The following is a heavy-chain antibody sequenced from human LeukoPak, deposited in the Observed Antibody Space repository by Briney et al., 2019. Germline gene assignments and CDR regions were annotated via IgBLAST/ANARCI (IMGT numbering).Heavy chain of an antibody. D-gene: IGHD3-16*01. Sequence: GRSLRLSCAASGFTFSSYGMHWVRQAPGKGLEWVAVIWYDGSNKYYADSVKGRFTISRDNSKNTLYLQMNSLRAEDTAVYYCAKDLGQARNYYYMDVWSKGTTVTVSS. J-gene: IGHJ6*03. V-gene: IGHV3-33*06. CDR1: GFTFSSYG. CDR2: IWYDGSNK. CDR3: AKDLGQARNYYYMDV.